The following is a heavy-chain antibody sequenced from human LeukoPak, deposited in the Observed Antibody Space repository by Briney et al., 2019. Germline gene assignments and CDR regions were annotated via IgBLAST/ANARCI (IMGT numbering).Heavy chain of an antibody. CDR2: MNPNSGNT. J-gene: IGHJ6*03. CDR3: ARALSWTTESYYYMDV. Sequence: ASVKVSCKASGYSFTRYDINWVRQATGQGLEWMGWMNPNSGNTGYAQKFQGRVTMTKNTSITTAYMELSSLRSEDTAVYYCARALSWTTESYYYMDVWGKGTTVTVSS. CDR1: GYSFTRYD. D-gene: IGHD3/OR15-3a*01. V-gene: IGHV1-8*01.